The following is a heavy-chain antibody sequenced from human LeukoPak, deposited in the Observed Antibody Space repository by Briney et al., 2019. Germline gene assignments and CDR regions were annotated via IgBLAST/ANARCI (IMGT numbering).Heavy chain of an antibody. D-gene: IGHD3-22*01. CDR1: GFTFSSYG. CDR2: ILSDGSNK. Sequence: GRSLRLSCAASGFTFSSYGMHWVRQAPGKGLEWVAVILSDGSNKYYADSVKGRSTISRDNSKNTLYLQMNSLRAEDTAVYYCAKDYYDSTGYYYFDSWGQGTLVTVSS. J-gene: IGHJ4*02. V-gene: IGHV3-30*18. CDR3: AKDYYDSTGYYYFDS.